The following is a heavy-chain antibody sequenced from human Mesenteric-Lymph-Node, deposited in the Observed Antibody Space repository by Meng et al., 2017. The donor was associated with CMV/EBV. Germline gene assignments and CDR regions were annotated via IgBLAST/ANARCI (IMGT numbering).Heavy chain of an antibody. CDR3: ARVDEATGLVSSYPDY. J-gene: IGHJ4*02. D-gene: IGHD1-26*01. CDR1: GFTLTLYA. V-gene: IGHV3-23*01. CDR2: IEGNGVTT. Sequence: GESLKISCAASGFTLTLYAVHWVRQAPGKGLEWVSGIEGNGVTTYYADSVKGRFTISRDNSKNTVDLQMNNLRAEDTAVYYCARVDEATGLVSSYPDYWGQGTPVTVSS.